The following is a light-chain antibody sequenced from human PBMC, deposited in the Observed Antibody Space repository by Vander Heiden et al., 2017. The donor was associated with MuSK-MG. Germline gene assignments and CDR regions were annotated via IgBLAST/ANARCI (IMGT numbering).Light chain of an antibody. V-gene: IGKV3-15*01. CDR2: GAS. Sequence: EIVMTQSPATLSVSPGERATLSCRASQSVSSNLAWYQQKPGQAPRLLIYGASTRANGIPDRFSGSGSGTEFTLTISSLQSEDFAVYYWQQDNNLITFGGGTKVEIK. J-gene: IGKJ4*01. CDR1: QSVSSN. CDR3: QQDNNLIT.